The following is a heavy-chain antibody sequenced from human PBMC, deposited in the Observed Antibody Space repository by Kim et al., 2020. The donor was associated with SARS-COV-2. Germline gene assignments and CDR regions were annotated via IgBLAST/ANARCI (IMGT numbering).Heavy chain of an antibody. V-gene: IGHV3-7*03. CDR3: ARGPPVDTAMVTDYFDY. Sequence: GGSLRLSCAASGFTFSSYWMSWARQAPGKGLEWVANIKQDGSEKYYVDSVKGRFTISRDNAKNSLYLQMNSLRAEDTAVYYCARGPPVDTAMVTDYFDYGRQGALVTDSS. D-gene: IGHD5-18*01. J-gene: IGHJ4*02. CDR1: GFTFSSYW. CDR2: IKQDGSEK.